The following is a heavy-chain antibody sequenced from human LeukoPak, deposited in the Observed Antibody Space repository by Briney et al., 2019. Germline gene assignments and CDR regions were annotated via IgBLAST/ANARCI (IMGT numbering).Heavy chain of an antibody. CDR1: GGSISNYY. J-gene: IGHJ5*02. D-gene: IGHD2-2*01. CDR3: AREGRNQRWFAP. CDR2: VYNTGST. Sequence: SETLSLTCTVSGGSISNYYWTWIRQPPGKGLEWIGYVYNTGSTSYNPSLKSRVTISLDTPKSQFSLNLTSVNAADTAIYYCAREGRNQRWFAPWGQGVLVTVSS. V-gene: IGHV4-59*01.